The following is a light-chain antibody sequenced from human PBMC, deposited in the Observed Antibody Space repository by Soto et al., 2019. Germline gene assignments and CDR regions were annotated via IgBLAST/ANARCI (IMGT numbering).Light chain of an antibody. Sequence: EKVMTQSPGSLSVSPGERAALSCRASQSVGSNLAWYQRKPGQAPRLLIYGASTRATGIPSRFSGSGSGTECTLTISSLQSEDFAVYYCQQYYDWPWTFGQGTTVEIK. V-gene: IGKV3-15*01. J-gene: IGKJ1*01. CDR3: QQYYDWPWT. CDR1: QSVGSN. CDR2: GAS.